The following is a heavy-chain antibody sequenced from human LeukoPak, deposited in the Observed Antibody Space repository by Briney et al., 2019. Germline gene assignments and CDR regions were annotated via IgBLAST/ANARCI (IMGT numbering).Heavy chain of an antibody. Sequence: PGRSLRLSCAASGFTFSSYAMHWVRQAPGKGLEWVTIISYDASIKYYADSVKGRFTISSDNSKNTLYLQLGSLRPEDTAVYYCAKSRLVAVVAAYMDVWGKGTTVTVSS. CDR1: GFTFSSYA. CDR2: ISYDASIK. D-gene: IGHD2-15*01. V-gene: IGHV3-30*18. CDR3: AKSRLVAVVAAYMDV. J-gene: IGHJ6*04.